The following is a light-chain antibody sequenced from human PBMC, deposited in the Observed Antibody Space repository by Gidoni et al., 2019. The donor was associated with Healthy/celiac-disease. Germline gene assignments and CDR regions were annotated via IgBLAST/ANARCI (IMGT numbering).Light chain of an antibody. V-gene: IGLV3-1*01. J-gene: IGLJ2*01. CDR3: QAWDSSL. CDR2: QDS. CDR1: KLGDKY. Sequence: SYELTQPPSVSVSPGQTASITCSGDKLGDKYACWYQQKPGQSPVLVIYQDSKRPSGIPERFSGSNSGNTATLTISGTQAMDEADYYCQAWDSSLFGGGTKLIVL.